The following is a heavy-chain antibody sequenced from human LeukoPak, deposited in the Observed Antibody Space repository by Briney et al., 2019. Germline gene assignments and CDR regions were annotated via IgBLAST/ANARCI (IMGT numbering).Heavy chain of an antibody. Sequence: GGSLRLSCAASGFTFSSYAMHWVRQAPGKGLEWVAVISYDGSNKYYADSVKGRFTISRDNSKNTLYLQMNSLRAEDTAVYYCGRGVVVLHYYYYGMDVWGQGTTVTVSS. CDR2: ISYDGSNK. CDR1: GFTFSSYA. J-gene: IGHJ6*02. V-gene: IGHV3-30-3*01. D-gene: IGHD2-2*01. CDR3: GRGVVVLHYYYYGMDV.